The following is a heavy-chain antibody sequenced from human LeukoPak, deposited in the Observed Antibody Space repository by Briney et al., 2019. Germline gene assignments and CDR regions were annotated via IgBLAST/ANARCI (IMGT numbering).Heavy chain of an antibody. CDR3: ANLHGDYRDY. J-gene: IGHJ4*02. CDR1: GFTFDDYA. V-gene: IGHV3-9*01. CDR2: ISWNSGSI. D-gene: IGHD4-17*01. Sequence: PGGSLRLSCAASGFTFDDYAMHWVRQAPGKGLEWVSGISWNSGSIGYADSVKGRFTISRDNAKNSLYLQMNSLRAEDTALYYCANLHGDYRDYWGQGTLVTVSS.